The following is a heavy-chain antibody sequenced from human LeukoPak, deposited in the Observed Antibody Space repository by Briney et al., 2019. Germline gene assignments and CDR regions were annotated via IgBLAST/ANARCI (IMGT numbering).Heavy chain of an antibody. Sequence: PGGSLRLSCAASGFTVSSNYMSWVRQAPGKGLEWVSVIYSVGSTYYADSVKGRFTISRDNSKNTLYLQMNSLRVEDTAVYHCARDYYDSSGYIDYWGQGTLVTVSS. CDR2: IYSVGST. J-gene: IGHJ4*02. V-gene: IGHV3-53*01. CDR3: ARDYYDSSGYIDY. CDR1: GFTVSSNY. D-gene: IGHD3-22*01.